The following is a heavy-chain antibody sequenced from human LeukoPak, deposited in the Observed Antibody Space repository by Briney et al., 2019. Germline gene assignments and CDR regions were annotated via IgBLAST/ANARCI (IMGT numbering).Heavy chain of an antibody. CDR3: ARDPRRIVGALWTDY. V-gene: IGHV1-46*01. J-gene: IGHJ4*02. CDR1: GYTFTSYY. CDR2: INPSGGST. D-gene: IGHD1-26*01. Sequence: ASVKVSCKASGYTFTSYYMHWVRQAPGQGLGWMGIINPSGGSTSYAQKFQGRVTMTRDMSTSTVYMELSSLRSEDTAVYYCARDPRRIVGALWTDYWGQGTLVTVSS.